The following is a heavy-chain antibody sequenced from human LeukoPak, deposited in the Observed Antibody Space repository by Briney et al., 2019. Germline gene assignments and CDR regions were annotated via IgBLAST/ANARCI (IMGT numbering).Heavy chain of an antibody. J-gene: IGHJ4*02. CDR3: AHRYGDY. D-gene: IGHD4-17*01. V-gene: IGHV3-23*01. CDR2: ISGTGGST. Sequence: GESLKISCKGSGYSFTSYWIGWVRQMPGKGLEWVSTISGTGGSTYFADSVKGRFSISRDNSENTLYLQMNSLRADDTAVYYCAHRYGDYWGQGTRVTVSS. CDR1: GYSFTSYW.